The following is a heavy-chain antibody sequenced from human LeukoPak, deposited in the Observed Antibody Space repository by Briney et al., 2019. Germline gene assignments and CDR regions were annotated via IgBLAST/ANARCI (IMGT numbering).Heavy chain of an antibody. D-gene: IGHD6-25*01. Sequence: SETLSLTCTVSGGSISSYYWSWIRQPPGKGLEWIGYIYYSGSTNYNPSLKSRVTISVDTSKNQFSLKLSSVTAADTAMYYCARERQRRFDYWGQGTLVTVSS. V-gene: IGHV4-59*01. CDR3: ARERQRRFDY. CDR1: GGSISSYY. J-gene: IGHJ4*02. CDR2: IYYSGST.